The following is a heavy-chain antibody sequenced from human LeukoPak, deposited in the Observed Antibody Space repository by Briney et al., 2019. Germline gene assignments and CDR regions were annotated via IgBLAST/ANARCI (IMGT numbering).Heavy chain of an antibody. J-gene: IGHJ4*02. V-gene: IGHV3-9*01. Sequence: GGSLRLSCTASGFTFDDYAMHWVRQAPGKGLEWVSGISWNSGSIGYADSVKGRFTISRDNAKNSLYLQMNSLRAEDTALYYCAKDDYWGQGTLVTVSS. CDR1: GFTFDDYA. CDR2: ISWNSGSI. CDR3: AKDDY.